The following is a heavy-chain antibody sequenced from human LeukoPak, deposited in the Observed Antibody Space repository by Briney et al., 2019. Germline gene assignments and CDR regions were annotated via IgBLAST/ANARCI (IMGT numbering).Heavy chain of an antibody. CDR2: ISSSSSTI. CDR1: GFTFSSYS. CDR3: ARGEISYYDFWSGYFDAHDI. D-gene: IGHD3-3*01. V-gene: IGHV3-48*01. J-gene: IGHJ3*02. Sequence: PGGSLRLSCAASGFTFSSYSMNWVRQAPGKGLEWVSYISSSSSTIYYADSVKGRFTISRDNAKNSLYLQMNSLRAEDTAVYYCARGEISYYDFWSGYFDAHDIWGQGTMVTVSS.